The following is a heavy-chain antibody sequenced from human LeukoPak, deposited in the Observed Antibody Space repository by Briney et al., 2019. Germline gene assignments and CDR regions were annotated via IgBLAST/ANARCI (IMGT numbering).Heavy chain of an antibody. CDR3: ARYIVATIRAFDI. Sequence: PSQTLSLTCTVSGGSISSGGYYWSWIRQHPGKGLEWIGYIYYSGSTYYNPSLKSRVTISADTSKNQFSLKLSSVTAADTAVYYCARYIVATIRAFDIWGQGTMVTVSS. D-gene: IGHD5-12*01. CDR2: IYYSGST. V-gene: IGHV4-31*03. CDR1: GGSISSGGYY. J-gene: IGHJ3*02.